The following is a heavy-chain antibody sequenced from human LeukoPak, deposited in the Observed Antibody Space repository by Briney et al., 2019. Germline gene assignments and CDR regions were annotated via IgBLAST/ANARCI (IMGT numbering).Heavy chain of an antibody. D-gene: IGHD4-23*01. CDR2: IYYSGST. V-gene: IGHV4-59*01. CDR1: GGSISSYY. J-gene: IGHJ4*02. CDR3: VREGGNSGLVDY. Sequence: PSETLSLTCTVSGGSISSYYWSWIRQPPGKGLEWIGYIYYSGSTNYNPSLKSRVTISVDTSKNQFSLKLSSVTAADTAVYYCVREGGNSGLVDYWGQGTLVTVSS.